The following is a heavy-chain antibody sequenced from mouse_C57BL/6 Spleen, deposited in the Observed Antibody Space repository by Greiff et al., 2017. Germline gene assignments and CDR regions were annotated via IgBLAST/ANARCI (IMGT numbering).Heavy chain of an antibody. J-gene: IGHJ4*01. Sequence: VQLQQSGAELVRPGASVKLSCTASGFNIKDDYMHWVKQRPEQGLEWIGWIDPENGDTEYASKFQGKATITADTSSNTAYLQLSSLTSEDTAVYYCTTNYVGAMDYWGQGTSVTVSS. V-gene: IGHV14-4*01. D-gene: IGHD1-1*01. CDR1: GFNIKDDY. CDR3: TTNYVGAMDY. CDR2: IDPENGDT.